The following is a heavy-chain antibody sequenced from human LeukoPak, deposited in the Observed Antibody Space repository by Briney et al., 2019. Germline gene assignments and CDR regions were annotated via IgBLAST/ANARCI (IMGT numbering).Heavy chain of an antibody. D-gene: IGHD6-19*01. CDR2: ISYDGGNK. Sequence: GRSLRLSCAASGFTFSSYAMHWVRQAPGKGLEWVAVISYDGGNKYYADSVKGRFTISRDNSKNTLYLQMNSLGAEDTAVYYCARDRCSSGWYSMGYYYYGMDVWGQGTTVTVSS. V-gene: IGHV3-30-3*01. CDR1: GFTFSSYA. J-gene: IGHJ6*02. CDR3: ARDRCSSGWYSMGYYYYGMDV.